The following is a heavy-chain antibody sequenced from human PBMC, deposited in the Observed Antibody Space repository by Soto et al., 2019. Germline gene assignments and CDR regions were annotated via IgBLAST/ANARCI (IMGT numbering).Heavy chain of an antibody. Sequence: SETLSLTCTVSGGSISSYYWSWIRQPPGKGLEWIGYIYYSGSTNYNPSLKSRVTISVDTSKNQFSLKLSSVTAADTAVYYCARRFSDTSWYNAFDIWGQGTMVTVSS. CDR1: GGSISSYY. CDR3: ARRFSDTSWYNAFDI. CDR2: IYYSGST. D-gene: IGHD6-13*01. J-gene: IGHJ3*02. V-gene: IGHV4-59*08.